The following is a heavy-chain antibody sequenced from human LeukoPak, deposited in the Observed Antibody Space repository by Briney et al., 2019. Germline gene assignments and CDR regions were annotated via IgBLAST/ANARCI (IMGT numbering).Heavy chain of an antibody. CDR3: ARVHDSSGYYFDAGDDAFDI. V-gene: IGHV1-2*02. D-gene: IGHD3-22*01. Sequence: ASVKVSCKASGYTFSSYDINWVRQAPGQGLEWMGWINPNSGGTNYAQKFQGRVTMTRDTSISTAYMELSRLRSDDTAVYYCARVHDSSGYYFDAGDDAFDIWGQGTMVTVSS. CDR2: INPNSGGT. CDR1: GYTFSSYD. J-gene: IGHJ3*02.